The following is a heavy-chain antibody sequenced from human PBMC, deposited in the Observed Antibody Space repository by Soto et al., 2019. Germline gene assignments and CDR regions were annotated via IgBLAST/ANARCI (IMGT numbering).Heavy chain of an antibody. CDR1: GGSISSHY. CDR2: IYYRGST. Sequence: PSETLSLTCTVSGGSISSHYWSWVRQAPGKGLEWIGHIYYRGSTTYNPSLRSRSTISVDTPNNQFSLKLNSVTTADTAVYYCARDGREASGMDVWGQGTKVTVSS. D-gene: IGHD1-26*01. V-gene: IGHV4-59*11. J-gene: IGHJ6*02. CDR3: ARDGREASGMDV.